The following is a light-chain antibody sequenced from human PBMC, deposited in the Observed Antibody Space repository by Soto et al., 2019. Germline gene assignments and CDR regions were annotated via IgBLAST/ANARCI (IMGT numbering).Light chain of an antibody. CDR1: SSDVGGYNY. Sequence: QSFLTQPRSVSGSPGRSVTISCTGTSSDVGGYNYVSWYQQHPGKAPKLMIYDVSKRPSGVPDRFSGSKSGNTASLTISGLQAEDEADYYCCSYAGSYTPLYVFGTGTKVTVL. J-gene: IGLJ1*01. CDR3: CSYAGSYTPLYV. V-gene: IGLV2-11*01. CDR2: DVS.